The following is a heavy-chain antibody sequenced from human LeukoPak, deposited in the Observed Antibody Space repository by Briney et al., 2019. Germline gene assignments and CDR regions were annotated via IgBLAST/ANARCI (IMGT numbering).Heavy chain of an antibody. D-gene: IGHD2/OR15-2a*01. CDR2: IKQDGSQK. CDR3: ASVDFDNNAHYHYYLPN. J-gene: IGHJ4*02. V-gene: IGHV3-7*01. CDR1: GFSFNRFS. Sequence: PGGSLRLSCAASGFSFNRFSMSWVRQSPGKGLEWVTHIKQDGSQKEYADSVKGRFAISRDNANNFLDLQMNSLRAEDTGVYYCASVDFDNNAHYHYYLPNWGQGTLVTVSS.